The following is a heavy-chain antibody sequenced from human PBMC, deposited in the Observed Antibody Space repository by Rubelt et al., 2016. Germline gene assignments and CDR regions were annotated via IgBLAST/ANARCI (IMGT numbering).Heavy chain of an antibody. J-gene: IGHJ6*02. CDR2: IRSKANSYAT. D-gene: IGHD2-21*02. CDR3: TTHRPGDYYYYYGMDV. CDR1: GFTFSGSA. V-gene: IGHV3-73*01. Sequence: LVGSGGGLVQPGGSLKLSCAASGFTFSGSAMHWVRQASGKGLEWVGRIRSKANSYATAYAASVKGRFTISRDDSKNPAYLQMNSLKTEDKAVYYCTTHRPGDYYYYYGMDVWGQGTTVTVSS.